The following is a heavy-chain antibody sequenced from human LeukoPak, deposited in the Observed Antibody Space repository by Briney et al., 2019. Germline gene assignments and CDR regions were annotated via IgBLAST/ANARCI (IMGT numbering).Heavy chain of an antibody. D-gene: IGHD3-3*01. CDR3: AKDERSGAPFDR. Sequence: QAGGSLRLSCVASGFTVYNFAMSWVRQAPGKGLEWVSLITGGGGSTDYADSVKGRFTISRDNSKNTLYLQMNSLRVEDTATYYCAKDERSGAPFDRWGQGTVLTVSS. CDR1: GFTVYNFA. J-gene: IGHJ4*02. V-gene: IGHV3-23*01. CDR2: ITGGGGST.